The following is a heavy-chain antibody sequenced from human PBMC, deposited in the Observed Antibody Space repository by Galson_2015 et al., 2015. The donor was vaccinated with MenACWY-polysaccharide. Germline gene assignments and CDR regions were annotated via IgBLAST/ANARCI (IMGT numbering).Heavy chain of an antibody. CDR1: GLTFSNFN. Sequence: SLRLSCAASGLTFSNFNMNWVRQAPGKGLEWVSSISSSGSYIYYADSVKGRFTISRDNSKNSLYLQMNSLRAEETAVYYCATSLISQTFTIFGMVISSFDYWGQGTLVTVSS. CDR2: ISSSGSYI. CDR3: ATSLISQTFTIFGMVISSFDY. V-gene: IGHV3-21*01. D-gene: IGHD3-3*01. J-gene: IGHJ4*02.